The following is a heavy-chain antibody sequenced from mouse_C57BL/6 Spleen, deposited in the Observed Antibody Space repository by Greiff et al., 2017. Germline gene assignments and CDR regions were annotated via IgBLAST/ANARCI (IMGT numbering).Heavy chain of an antibody. Sequence: VQLKESGAELVKPGASVKLSCTASGFNINDYYMHWVKQRTEQGLEWIGRIDPEDGETKYAPKFQGKATITADTSSNSAYLQLSSLTSEDSAVYSCDWPSGNGNSGSWFAYWGQGTLVTVSA. D-gene: IGHD2-1*01. CDR2: IDPEDGET. CDR3: DWPSGNGNSGSWFAY. J-gene: IGHJ3*01. V-gene: IGHV14-2*01. CDR1: GFNINDYY.